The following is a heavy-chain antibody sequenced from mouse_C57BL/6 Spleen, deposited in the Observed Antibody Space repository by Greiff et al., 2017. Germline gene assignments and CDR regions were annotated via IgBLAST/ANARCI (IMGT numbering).Heavy chain of an antibody. J-gene: IGHJ1*03. CDR2: IDPSDSYT. Sequence: QVQLQQPGAELVKPGASVKLSCKASGYTFTSYWMQWVKQRPGQGLEWIGEIDPSDSYTNYNQKFKGKATLTVDTSSSTAYLQLSSLTSEDSAVYFWAPRGYFDVWGTGTTVTVSS. CDR3: APRGYFDV. CDR1: GYTFTSYW. V-gene: IGHV1-50*01.